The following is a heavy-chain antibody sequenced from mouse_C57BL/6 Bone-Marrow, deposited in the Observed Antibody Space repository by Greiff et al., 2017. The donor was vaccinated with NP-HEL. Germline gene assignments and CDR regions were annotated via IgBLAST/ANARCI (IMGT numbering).Heavy chain of an antibody. J-gene: IGHJ1*03. CDR3: ARRHYGSSYWYFDV. V-gene: IGHV1-61*01. Sequence: QVQLQQPGAELVRPGSSVKLSCKASGYTFPSYWMAWVKQRPGQGLEWIGNIYPSDSETHYNQKFKDKATLTVDKSSSTAYMQLSSLTSEDSAVYYCARRHYGSSYWYFDVWGTGTTVTVSS. CDR2: IYPSDSET. CDR1: GYTFPSYW. D-gene: IGHD1-1*01.